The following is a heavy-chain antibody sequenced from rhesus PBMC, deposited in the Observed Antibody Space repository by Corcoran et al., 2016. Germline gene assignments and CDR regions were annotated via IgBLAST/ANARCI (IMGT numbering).Heavy chain of an antibody. J-gene: IGHJ4*01. Sequence: QVQLVQSGAEVKKPGASVKLSCKASGYTCTSYYINWVRQAPEQVFDWMGWRPPSKGNTGSAQKFQGRVTMTRDTSTSTAYMELNSLKSDDTAVYYCARVLSGKYCTGSGCKYYFDYWGQGVLVTVSS. CDR3: ARVLSGKYCTGSGCKYYFDY. CDR2: RPPSKGNT. CDR1: GYTCTSYY. D-gene: IGHD2-21*01. V-gene: IGHV1S9*01.